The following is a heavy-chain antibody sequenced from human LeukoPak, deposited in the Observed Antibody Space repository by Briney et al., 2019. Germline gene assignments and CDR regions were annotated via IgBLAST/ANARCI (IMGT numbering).Heavy chain of an antibody. J-gene: IGHJ4*02. V-gene: IGHV3-30-3*01. CDR1: GFTFSSYA. CDR2: ISYDGSNK. Sequence: GRSLRLSCAASGFTFSSYAMHWVRQAPGEGLEWVAVISYDGSNKYYADSVKGRFTISRDNSKNTLYLQMNSLRAEDTAVYYCARQYSGSYYNYFDYWGQGTLVTVSS. CDR3: ARQYSGSYYNYFDY. D-gene: IGHD1-26*01.